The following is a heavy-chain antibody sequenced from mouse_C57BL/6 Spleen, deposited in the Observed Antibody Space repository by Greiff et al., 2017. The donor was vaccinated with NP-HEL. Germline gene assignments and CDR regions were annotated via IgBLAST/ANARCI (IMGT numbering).Heavy chain of an antibody. V-gene: IGHV2-5*01. D-gene: IGHD1-1*01. CDR2: IWRGGST. CDR1: GFSLTSYG. J-gene: IGHJ4*01. CDR3: AKITTVVATDYAMDY. Sequence: VQGVESGPGLVQPSQSLSITCTVSGFSLTSYGVHWVRQSPGKGLEWLGVIWRGGSTDYNAAFMSRLSITKDNSKSQVFFKMNSLQADDTAIYYCAKITTVVATDYAMDYWGQGTSVTVSS.